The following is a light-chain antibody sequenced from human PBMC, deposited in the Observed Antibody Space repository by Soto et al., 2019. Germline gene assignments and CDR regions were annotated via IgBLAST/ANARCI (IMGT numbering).Light chain of an antibody. CDR1: QSISSW. J-gene: IGKJ4*01. V-gene: IGKV1-5*01. CDR3: QHYNSYSVT. Sequence: DIQMTQSPSTLSASVGDRVTITCRASQSISSWLAWYQQKPGKAPKLLIYDASSLESGVPSRFSGSGSGTEFPLTISSLQPDDVATYYFQHYNSYSVTFGGGTKMEIK. CDR2: DAS.